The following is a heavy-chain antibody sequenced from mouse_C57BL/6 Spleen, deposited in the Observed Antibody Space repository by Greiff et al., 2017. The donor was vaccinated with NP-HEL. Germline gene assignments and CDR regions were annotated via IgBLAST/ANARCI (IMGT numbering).Heavy chain of an antibody. V-gene: IGHV1-50*01. J-gene: IGHJ2*01. CDR1: GYTFTSYW. CDR3: ARSTVVAYYFDD. D-gene: IGHD1-1*01. CDR2: IDPSDSYT. Sequence: QVQLQQPGAELVKPGASVKLSCKASGYTFTSYWMQWVKQRPGQGLEWIGEIDPSDSYTNYNQKFKGKATLTVDTSSSTAYMQLSSLTSEDSAVDYCARSTVVAYYFDDWGQGTTLTVSS.